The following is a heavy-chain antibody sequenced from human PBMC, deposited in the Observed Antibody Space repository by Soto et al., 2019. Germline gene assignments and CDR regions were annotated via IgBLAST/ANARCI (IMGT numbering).Heavy chain of an antibody. CDR1: GFTFSSYA. Sequence: GGSLRLSCAASGFTFSSYAMSWVRQAPGKGLEWVSAISGSGGSTYYADSVKGRFTISRDNSKNTLYLQMDSLRAEDTAVYYCAKGRRYSSGCLDYWGQGTLVTVSS. V-gene: IGHV3-23*01. J-gene: IGHJ4*02. CDR3: AKGRRYSSGCLDY. D-gene: IGHD6-19*01. CDR2: ISGSGGST.